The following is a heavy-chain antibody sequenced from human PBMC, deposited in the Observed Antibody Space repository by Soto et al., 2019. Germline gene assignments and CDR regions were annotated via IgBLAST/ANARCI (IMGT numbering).Heavy chain of an antibody. V-gene: IGHV3-7*01. CDR2: IKQDGSEK. J-gene: IGHJ4*02. CDR3: ARDERRGYRKYYFDY. CDR1: GFTFSSYW. D-gene: IGHD1-1*01. Sequence: VQLVESGGGLVQPGGSLRLSCAASGFTFSSYWMSWVRQAPGKGLEWVANIKQDGSEKYYVDSVKGRFTISRDNAKNSLYLQMNSLRAEDTAVYYCARDERRGYRKYYFDYWGQGTLVTVSS.